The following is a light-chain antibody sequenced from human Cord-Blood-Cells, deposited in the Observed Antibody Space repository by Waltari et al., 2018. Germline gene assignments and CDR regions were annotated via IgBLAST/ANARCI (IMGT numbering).Light chain of an antibody. CDR1: QSVSSN. V-gene: IGKV3-15*01. J-gene: IGKJ1*01. CDR2: GAS. Sequence: EIVMTHSPATLSASPGGTATLASRASQSVSSNLAWYQQNPGQAPRLLIYGASTRATGIPARCSGSGSGTEFTLTISSLQSEDFAVYYCQQYNNWPPWTFGQGTKVEIK. CDR3: QQYNNWPPWT.